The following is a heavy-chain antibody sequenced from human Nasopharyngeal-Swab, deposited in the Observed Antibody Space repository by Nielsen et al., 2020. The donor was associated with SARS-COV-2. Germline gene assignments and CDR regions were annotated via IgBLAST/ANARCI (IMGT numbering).Heavy chain of an antibody. CDR2: IYYSGST. J-gene: IGHJ3*02. Sequence: WIRQPPGKGLEWIGYIYYSGSTNYNPSLKSRVTISVDTSKNQFSLKLSSVTAADTAVYYCARVLTGPHDAFDIWGQGTMVTVSS. D-gene: IGHD3-9*01. V-gene: IGHV4-59*01. CDR3: ARVLTGPHDAFDI.